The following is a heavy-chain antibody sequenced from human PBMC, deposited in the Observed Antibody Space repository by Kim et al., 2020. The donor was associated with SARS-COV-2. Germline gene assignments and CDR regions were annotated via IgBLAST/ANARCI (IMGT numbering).Heavy chain of an antibody. V-gene: IGHV3-33*01. CDR3: ARSRIDHYYGSGSYLDY. D-gene: IGHD3-10*01. CDR1: GFTFSSYG. Sequence: GGSLRLSCAASGFTFSSYGMHWVRQAPGKGLEWVAVIWYDGSNKYYADSVKGRFTISRDNSKNTLYLQMNSLRAEDTAVYYCARSRIDHYYGSGSYLDYWGQGTLVTVSS. CDR2: IWYDGSNK. J-gene: IGHJ4*02.